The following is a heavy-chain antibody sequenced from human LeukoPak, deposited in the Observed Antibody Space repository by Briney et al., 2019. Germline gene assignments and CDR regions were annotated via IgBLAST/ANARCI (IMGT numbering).Heavy chain of an antibody. CDR1: GGSISRYY. CDR2: IYYSGST. CDR3: ARCGDGGYDMDY. D-gene: IGHD5-12*01. V-gene: IGHV4-59*01. J-gene: IGHJ4*02. Sequence: SETLSLTCTVSGGSISRYYWSWIRQPPGKGLEWIGYIYYSGSTNYNPSLKSRVTISVDTSKNQFSLKLSSVTAADTAVYYCARCGDGGYDMDYWGQGTLVNVSS.